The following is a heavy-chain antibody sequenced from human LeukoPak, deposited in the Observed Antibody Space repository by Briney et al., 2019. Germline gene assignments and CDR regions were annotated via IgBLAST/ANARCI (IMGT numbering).Heavy chain of an antibody. D-gene: IGHD6-6*01. J-gene: IGHJ4*02. CDR1: GYTFTSYY. Sequence: ASVKVSCKASGYTFTSYYMHWVRQAPGQGLEWMGIINPSGGSTSYAQKFQGRVTMTRDTSTSTVYMELSSLRSEDTAVYYCARAGGGKAARTDFDYWGQGTLVTVSS. V-gene: IGHV1-46*01. CDR3: ARAGGGKAARTDFDY. CDR2: INPSGGST.